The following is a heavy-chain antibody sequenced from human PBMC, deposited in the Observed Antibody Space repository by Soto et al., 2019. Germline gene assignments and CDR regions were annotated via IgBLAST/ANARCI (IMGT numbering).Heavy chain of an antibody. D-gene: IGHD2-2*02. CDR3: AREDIVLVPAAIRAFDI. V-gene: IGHV3-30-3*01. CDR2: ISYDGSNK. Sequence: QVQLVESGGGVVQPGRSLRLSCAASGFTFSSYAMHWVRQAPGKGLEWVAVISYDGSNKYYADSVKGRFTISRDNSKNTLYLQMNSLRAEDTAVYYCAREDIVLVPAAIRAFDIWGQGTMVTVSS. J-gene: IGHJ3*02. CDR1: GFTFSSYA.